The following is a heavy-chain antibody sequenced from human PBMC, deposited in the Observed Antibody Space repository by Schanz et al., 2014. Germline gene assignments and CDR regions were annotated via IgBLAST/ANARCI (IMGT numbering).Heavy chain of an antibody. CDR2: ISSSSSTR. D-gene: IGHD3-10*01. Sequence: VQVVQSGGGLVQPGGSLRLSCAASGFTFSSYSMNWVRQAPGKGLEWVSYISSSSSTRYYADSVKGRFTISRDSAETSLYLQMNSLRAEATPVYYCTADLWFGAVWGVWWGQGTLVTVSS. J-gene: IGHJ4*02. V-gene: IGHV3-48*04. CDR3: TADLWFGAVWGVW. CDR1: GFTFSSYS.